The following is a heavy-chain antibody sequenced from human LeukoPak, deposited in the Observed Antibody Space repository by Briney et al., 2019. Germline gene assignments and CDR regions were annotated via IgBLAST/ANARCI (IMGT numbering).Heavy chain of an antibody. V-gene: IGHV3-73*01. CDR3: ARLEWDNYYYYGMDV. J-gene: IGHJ6*02. D-gene: IGHD1-26*01. Sequence: SGGSLRLSCATSGFTFSTSAMHWVRQASGKGLEWLGRIRGKTNSCATAYAASVEGRFTISRDDSKNTAYLQMNSLKTEDTAVYYCARLEWDNYYYYGMDVWGQGTTVTVSS. CDR2: IRGKTNSCAT. CDR1: GFTFSTSA.